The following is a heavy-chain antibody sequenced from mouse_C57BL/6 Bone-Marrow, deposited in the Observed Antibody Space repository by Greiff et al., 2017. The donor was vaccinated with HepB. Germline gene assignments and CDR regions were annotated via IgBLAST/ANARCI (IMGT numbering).Heavy chain of an antibody. CDR3: ARDYKRGYFDY. Sequence: QVHVKQPGTELVKPGASVKLSCKASGYTFTSYWMHWVKQRPGQGLEWIGNINPSNGGTNYNEKFKSKATLTVDKSSSTAYMQLSSLTSEDSAVYYCARDYKRGYFDYWGQGTTLTVSS. CDR2: INPSNGGT. D-gene: IGHD2-12*01. V-gene: IGHV1-53*01. J-gene: IGHJ2*01. CDR1: GYTFTSYW.